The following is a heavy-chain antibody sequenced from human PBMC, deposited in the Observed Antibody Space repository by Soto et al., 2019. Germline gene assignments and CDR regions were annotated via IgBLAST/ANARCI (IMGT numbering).Heavy chain of an antibody. CDR1: GLIFSNYK. D-gene: IGHD2-8*01. CDR3: ARDTNGLHY. J-gene: IGHJ4*02. V-gene: IGHV3-74*01. Sequence: EVQLVESGGGLVQPGGSLRLYCAASGLIFSNYKMHWVRQAPGKGLVWVSRINTDGSITDYAYSVKGRFTVSRDNAKNTMYLQMNSLPADDTAVYYCARDTNGLHYWGQGTLVTVSS. CDR2: INTDGSIT.